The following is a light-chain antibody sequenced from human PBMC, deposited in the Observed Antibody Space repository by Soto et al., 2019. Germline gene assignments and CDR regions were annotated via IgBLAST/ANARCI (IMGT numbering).Light chain of an antibody. V-gene: IGKV3-15*01. CDR3: QQYNNWPLT. J-gene: IGKJ3*01. CDR1: QSVSSN. CDR2: GAS. Sequence: EIVMTQSPATLSVSPGERATLSCRASQSVSSNLAWYQQKPGQAPRLLLYGASTRATGIPARFSGSGSGTEFTLTISSLQSEDFAVYYCQQYNNWPLTSGPGTKVDIK.